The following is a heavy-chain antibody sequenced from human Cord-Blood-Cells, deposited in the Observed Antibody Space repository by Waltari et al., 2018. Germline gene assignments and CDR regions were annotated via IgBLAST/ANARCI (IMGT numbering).Heavy chain of an antibody. J-gene: IGHJ3*02. CDR2: INHSGST. CDR3: ARIYSSSWYTFDI. CDR1: GGSFSGYS. Sequence: QVQLQQWGAGLLKPSETLSLTCAVYGGSFSGYSWSWIRQPPGKGLEWIGEINHSGSTNYNPSLKSRVTISVDTSKNQFSLKLSSVTAADTAVYYCARIYSSSWYTFDIWGQGTMVTVSS. D-gene: IGHD6-13*01. V-gene: IGHV4-34*01.